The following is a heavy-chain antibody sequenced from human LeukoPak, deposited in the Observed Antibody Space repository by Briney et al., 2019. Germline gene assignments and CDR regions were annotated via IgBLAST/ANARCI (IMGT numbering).Heavy chain of an antibody. J-gene: IGHJ4*02. Sequence: ASVKVSCKASGYTSTSYYMHWVRQAPGQGLEWMGIINPDGGSTTYAQKFQGRLTMIRDTSTSTVYMELSSLRSEDTAVYYCARPPNSSRWYEGFEYWGQGTLVTVSS. CDR2: INPDGGST. D-gene: IGHD6-13*01. CDR1: GYTSTSYY. V-gene: IGHV1-46*01. CDR3: ARPPNSSRWYEGFEY.